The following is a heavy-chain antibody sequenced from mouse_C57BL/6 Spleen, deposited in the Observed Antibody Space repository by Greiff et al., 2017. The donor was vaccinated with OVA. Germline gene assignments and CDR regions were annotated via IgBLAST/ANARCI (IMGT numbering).Heavy chain of an antibody. CDR3: ARDRTAHPPDY. Sequence: VQLQQPGTDLVKPGASVKLSCKASGYTFTSYWMHWVKQRPGQGLEWIGDINPSNGGTNYNEKFKSKATLTVEKSSSTAYMQLSSLTSEDSAIFYAARDRTAHPPDYWGQGTTLTVSS. D-gene: IGHD3-1*01. J-gene: IGHJ2*01. V-gene: IGHV1-53*01. CDR2: INPSNGGT. CDR1: GYTFTSYW.